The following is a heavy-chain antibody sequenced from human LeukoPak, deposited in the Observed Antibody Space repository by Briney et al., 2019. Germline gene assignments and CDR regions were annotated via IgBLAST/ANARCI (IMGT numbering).Heavy chain of an antibody. D-gene: IGHD1-26*01. CDR3: ARVDGSADY. CDR1: GYTFTRYD. Sequence: ASAKVSCKASGYTFTRYDINWVRQATGQGLEWMGWMNPNSGNTGYAQKFQGRVTITRNTSISTAYMELSGLRSEDTAVYYCARVDGSADYWGQGTLVTVSS. V-gene: IGHV1-8*03. CDR2: MNPNSGNT. J-gene: IGHJ4*02.